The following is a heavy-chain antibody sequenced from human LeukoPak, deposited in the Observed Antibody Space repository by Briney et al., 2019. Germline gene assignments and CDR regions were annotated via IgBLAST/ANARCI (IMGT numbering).Heavy chain of an antibody. CDR1: GYTFTSYD. V-gene: IGHV1-8*01. CDR2: MNPNSGNT. Sequence: ASVKVSCKASGYTFTSYDINWVRQATGQGLEWMGWMNPNSGNTGYAQKFQGRVTMTRNTSISTAYMGLSSLRSEDTAVYYCARRRGSGSYVSANWFDPWGQGTLVTVSS. D-gene: IGHD3-10*01. CDR3: ARRRGSGSYVSANWFDP. J-gene: IGHJ5*02.